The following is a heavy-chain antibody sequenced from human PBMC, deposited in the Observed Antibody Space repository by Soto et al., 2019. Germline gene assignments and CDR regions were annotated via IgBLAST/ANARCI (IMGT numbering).Heavy chain of an antibody. Sequence: KPSETLSLTYTVSGGSIRSGGYYWSWIRQHPGKGLEWIGYMYYSGDTDYNPSLKSRVSISVDKSKNQLSLKLSSVTAADTAVYYCAKSRPYAYDSSGYGAFDIWGQGTMVTVSS. J-gene: IGHJ3*02. V-gene: IGHV4-31*03. CDR1: GGSIRSGGYY. CDR3: AKSRPYAYDSSGYGAFDI. D-gene: IGHD3-22*01. CDR2: MYYSGDT.